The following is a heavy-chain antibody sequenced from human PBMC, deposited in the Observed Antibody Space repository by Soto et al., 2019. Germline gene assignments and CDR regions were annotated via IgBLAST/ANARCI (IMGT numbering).Heavy chain of an antibody. CDR3: ARIRRARYARDYYYGMDV. J-gene: IGHJ6*01. D-gene: IGHD1-1*01. Sequence: PSETLSLTCAVYGGSFSGYYWSWIRQPPGKGLGWIGEINHSGSTNYNPSLKSRVTISVDTSKNQFSLKLSSVTAADTAVYYCARIRRARYARDYYYGMDVWGQGTTVTVSS. CDR1: GGSFSGYY. V-gene: IGHV4-34*01. CDR2: INHSGST.